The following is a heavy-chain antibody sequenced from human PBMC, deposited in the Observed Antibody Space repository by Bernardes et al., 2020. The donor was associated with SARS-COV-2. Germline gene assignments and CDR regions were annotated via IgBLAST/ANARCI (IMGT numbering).Heavy chain of an antibody. CDR1: GYTFTNYG. CDR3: ARCYGILTGYYPLDY. D-gene: IGHD3-9*01. Sequence: ASVKVSCKSSGYTFTNYGVSWVRQAPGQGLEWMGWISGNNGNTNYSQKLQGRVTMTTDTSTSTAYMELRSLRSDDTAVYYCARCYGILTGYYPLDYWGQGTLVTVSS. V-gene: IGHV1-18*04. CDR2: ISGNNGNT. J-gene: IGHJ4*02.